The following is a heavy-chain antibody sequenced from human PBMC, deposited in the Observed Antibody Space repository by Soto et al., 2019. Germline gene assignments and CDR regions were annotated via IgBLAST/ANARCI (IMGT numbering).Heavy chain of an antibody. CDR2: IVVGSGNT. CDR1: GFTFTSSA. J-gene: IGHJ6*02. D-gene: IGHD4-17*01. CDR3: AAEGTVTTGMDV. V-gene: IGHV1-58*02. Sequence: QMQLVQSGPEVKKPGTSVKVSCKASGFTFTSSAMQWVRQARGQRLEWIGWIVVGSGNTNYAQKFQERVTITRDTSTSAAHRELSSLRSEDTAVYYCAAEGTVTTGMDVWGQGTTVTVSS.